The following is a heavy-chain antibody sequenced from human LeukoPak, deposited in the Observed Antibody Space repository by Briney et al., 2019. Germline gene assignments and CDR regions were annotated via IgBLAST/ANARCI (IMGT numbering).Heavy chain of an antibody. CDR1: GGSISSYY. Sequence: PSETLSLTCTVSGGSISSYYWSWIRQPPGKGLEWIGYIYYSGSTNYNPPLKSRVTISVDTSKNQFSLKLSSVTAADTAVYYCGRQAPMVRGVIIDYWGQGTLVTVSS. CDR2: IYYSGST. CDR3: GRQAPMVRGVIIDY. J-gene: IGHJ4*02. D-gene: IGHD3-10*01. V-gene: IGHV4-59*08.